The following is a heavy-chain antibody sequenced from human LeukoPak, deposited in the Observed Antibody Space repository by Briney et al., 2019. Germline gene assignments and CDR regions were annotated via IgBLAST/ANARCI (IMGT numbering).Heavy chain of an antibody. Sequence: PGRSLRLSCAASGFSFSSYTMNWVRQAPGKGLEWVTLIAYDGIQKYSADSVKGRSTISRDDSKNTVYLQMSSLRPEDTAVYYCARSSFFGVVPFDYWGQGTLVTVSS. CDR2: IAYDGIQK. J-gene: IGHJ4*02. CDR3: ARSSFFGVVPFDY. D-gene: IGHD3-3*01. V-gene: IGHV3-30*04. CDR1: GFSFSSYT.